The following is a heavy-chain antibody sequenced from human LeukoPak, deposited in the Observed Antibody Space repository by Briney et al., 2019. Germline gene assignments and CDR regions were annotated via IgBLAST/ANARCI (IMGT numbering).Heavy chain of an antibody. CDR2: ISWNSGSI. D-gene: IGHD4-23*01. CDR1: GFTIDDYA. J-gene: IGHJ4*02. Sequence: GGSLRLSCAASGFTIDDYAMHWVRQAPGKGLEWVSGISWNSGSIGYADSVKGRFTISRDNAKNSLYLQMNSLRAEDTALYYCAKDISRKKSTVGFDYWGQGTLVTVSS. V-gene: IGHV3-9*01. CDR3: AKDISRKKSTVGFDY.